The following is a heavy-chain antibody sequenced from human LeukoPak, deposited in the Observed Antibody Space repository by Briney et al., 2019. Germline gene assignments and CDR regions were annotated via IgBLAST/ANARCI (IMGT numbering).Heavy chain of an antibody. D-gene: IGHD3-3*01. Sequence: PGGSLRLSCAASGFTFSSYSMNWVRQAPGKGLEWVSYISSSGSTIYYADSVKGRFTISRDNAKNSLYLQMNSLRAEDTAVYYCARRYYDFWSGYYYFDYWGQGTLVTVSS. V-gene: IGHV3-48*04. CDR3: ARRYYDFWSGYYYFDY. J-gene: IGHJ4*02. CDR1: GFTFSSYS. CDR2: ISSSGSTI.